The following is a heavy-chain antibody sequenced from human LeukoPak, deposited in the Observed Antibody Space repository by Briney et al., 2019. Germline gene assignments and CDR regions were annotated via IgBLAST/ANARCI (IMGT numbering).Heavy chain of an antibody. J-gene: IGHJ6*02. CDR1: GFSFRSYA. CDR2: INGLGDGT. CDR3: AKDRPNGMDV. V-gene: IGHV3-23*01. Sequence: GGCLRLSCAASGFSFRSYAMNWVRQAPGKGLEWDSGINGLGDGTYYADSVKGRFVIFRDNSKSTLYLQMNSLRAEDTAVFYCAKDRPNGMDVWGQGTTVTVSS. D-gene: IGHD6-6*01.